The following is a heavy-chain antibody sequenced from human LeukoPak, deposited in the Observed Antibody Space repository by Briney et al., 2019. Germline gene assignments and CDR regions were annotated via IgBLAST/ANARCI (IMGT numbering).Heavy chain of an antibody. J-gene: IGHJ4*02. CDR1: GFTFSNYE. CDR2: IWSDGSNK. CDR3: ARGLFNYDSSGLNY. Sequence: GGSLRLSCAASGFTFSNYEMNWVRQAPGKGLEWVTNIWSDGSNKYYADSVKGRFTISRDNSKNTLYLQMNSLRAEDTAVYYCARGLFNYDSSGLNYWGQGTLVTVSS. D-gene: IGHD3-22*01. V-gene: IGHV3-33*08.